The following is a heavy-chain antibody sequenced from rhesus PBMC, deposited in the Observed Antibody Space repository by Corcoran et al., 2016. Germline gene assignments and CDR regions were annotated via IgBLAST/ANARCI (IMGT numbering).Heavy chain of an antibody. V-gene: IGHV4-106*01. CDR1: GGSISDSYY. CDR2: IYGSGGST. D-gene: IGHD3-3*01. J-gene: IGHJ6*01. Sequence: QVQLQESGPGLVKPSETLSLTCAVSGGSISDSYYWSWIRQPPGKGLEWMGYIYGSGGSTYYNPSLNSRVTISTDTSKNQFSLKLSSVTAADTAVYYCARGDYNIWTGYSLYGLDSWGQGVVVTVSS. CDR3: ARGDYNIWTGYSLYGLDS.